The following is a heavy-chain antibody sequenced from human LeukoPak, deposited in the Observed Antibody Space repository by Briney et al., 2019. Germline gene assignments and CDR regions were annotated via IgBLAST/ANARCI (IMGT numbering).Heavy chain of an antibody. D-gene: IGHD1-26*01. J-gene: IGHJ4*02. Sequence: GESLKISCKGSGYTFTDYWIVWVRQMPGKGLECMGVISPRDSHTTYSPSFQGQVTISADKSISTACLQWSSLKASDTAMYYCASPPSRDSGSSPWYYWGQGTLVTVSS. CDR3: ASPPSRDSGSSPWYY. V-gene: IGHV5-51*01. CDR2: ISPRDSHT. CDR1: GYTFTDYW.